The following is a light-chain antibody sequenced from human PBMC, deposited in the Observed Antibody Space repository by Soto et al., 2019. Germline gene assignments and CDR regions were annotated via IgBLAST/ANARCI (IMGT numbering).Light chain of an antibody. CDR1: QSVLDSPDTKNY. V-gene: IGKV4-1*01. J-gene: IGKJ4*01. Sequence: IVMTQSPESLAVSLGERTTINCRSSQSVLDSPDTKNYLAWYQRKPGQPPKLLIYWASTRESVVPDRFSGSGSGTDFTLTSRGLQDEDVAVYYCQQYYSFPLSFGGGTKVEIK. CDR3: QQYYSFPLS. CDR2: WAS.